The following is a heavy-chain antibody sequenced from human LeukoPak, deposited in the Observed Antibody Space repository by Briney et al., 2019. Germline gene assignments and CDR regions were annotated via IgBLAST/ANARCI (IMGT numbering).Heavy chain of an antibody. D-gene: IGHD3-10*01. Sequence: PGGSLRLSCAASGFTFGSFAMSWFRQAPGKGLEWVSGISGSGGNTYHADSVKGRITISRDNSKKKLYLQMTSLRAEDTAVYYCAKDFAFGEPGYWGQGTLVTVSS. CDR2: ISGSGGNT. V-gene: IGHV3-23*01. CDR3: AKDFAFGEPGY. CDR1: GFTFGSFA. J-gene: IGHJ4*02.